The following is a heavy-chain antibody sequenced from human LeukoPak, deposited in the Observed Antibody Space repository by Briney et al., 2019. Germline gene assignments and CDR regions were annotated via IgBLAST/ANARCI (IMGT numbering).Heavy chain of an antibody. CDR2: IYYSGST. CDR1: GGSLSSGLYY. CDR3: ARGRVDGSGYRYVDS. D-gene: IGHD3-22*01. Sequence: SETLSLTCTVSGGSLSSGLYYWTWIRQHPGKGLEYIGYIYYSGSTYYNPSLESRLTMSLGTSKKQFSLKLDSVTAADTAVYYCARGRVDGSGYRYVDSWGQGTLVTVSS. V-gene: IGHV4-31*03. J-gene: IGHJ4*02.